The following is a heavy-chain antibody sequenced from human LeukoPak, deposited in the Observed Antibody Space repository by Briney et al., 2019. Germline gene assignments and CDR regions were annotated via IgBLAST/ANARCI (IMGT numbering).Heavy chain of an antibody. Sequence: GGTLRLSCAASEFTFSSYGMSWVRQAPGKGLEWVSAISGSGGTTYYADSVKGRFTISRDNSMNTLYLHMDSLRAEDTAVYYCAKYALREIFFGDFWGQGTLVAVSS. CDR1: EFTFSSYG. V-gene: IGHV3-23*01. J-gene: IGHJ4*02. CDR2: ISGSGGTT. CDR3: AKYALREIFFGDF. D-gene: IGHD3-3*01.